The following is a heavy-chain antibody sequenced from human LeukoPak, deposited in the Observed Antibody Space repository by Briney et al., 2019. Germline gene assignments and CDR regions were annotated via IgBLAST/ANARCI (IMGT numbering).Heavy chain of an antibody. CDR3: IPVAGTGFDY. CDR2: ISSDGSTT. J-gene: IGHJ4*02. D-gene: IGHD6-19*01. Sequence: PGGSLRLSCVASGFTFSGFWMHWVRQPPGKGLAWVSRISSDGSTTTYADSVKGRFTISRDNSKNTLFLQMNSLRAEDTAVYYGIPVAGTGFDYWGQGTLVTVSS. CDR1: GFTFSGFW. V-gene: IGHV3-74*01.